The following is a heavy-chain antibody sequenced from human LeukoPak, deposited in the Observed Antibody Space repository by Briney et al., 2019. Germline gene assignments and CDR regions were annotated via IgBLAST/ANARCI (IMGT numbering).Heavy chain of an antibody. CDR3: ARSKWVAATYLDY. V-gene: IGHV4-38-2*01. D-gene: IGHD2-15*01. CDR2: IYHSGST. CDR1: GYSISSGYY. Sequence: SETLSLTCAVSGYSISSGYYWGWIRQPPGKGLEWIGSIYHSGSTYNPSLKSRVTISVDTSKNQFSLKLSSVTAADTAVYYCARSKWVAATYLDYWGQGTLVTVSS. J-gene: IGHJ4*02.